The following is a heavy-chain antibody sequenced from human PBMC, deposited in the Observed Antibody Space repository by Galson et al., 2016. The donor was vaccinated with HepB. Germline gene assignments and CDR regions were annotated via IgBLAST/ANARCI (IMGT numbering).Heavy chain of an antibody. J-gene: IGHJ3*01. CDR3: ARQDRAGLVNF. CDR2: IYYSGTT. Sequence: SETLSLTCTVSGGSISSSYYYWAWIRQPPGKGLEWIGSIYYSGTTYYNPSLQSRVTISVDTSMNQLSLRLSFVTAADTSLYSCARQDRAGLVNFWGRGTMVTVSS. CDR1: GGSISSSYYY. D-gene: IGHD3/OR15-3a*01. V-gene: IGHV4-39*01.